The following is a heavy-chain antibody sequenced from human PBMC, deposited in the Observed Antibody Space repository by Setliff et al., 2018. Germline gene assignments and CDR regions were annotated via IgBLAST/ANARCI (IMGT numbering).Heavy chain of an antibody. J-gene: IGHJ4*02. CDR1: GFDFSSYG. CDR2: IVQSSHT. Sequence: GGSLRLSCVASGFDFSSYGMHWVRQAPGKGLEWVSGIVQSSHTFYADSMEGRFTISRDNTRNTISLQIDDLRAEDTATYYCAKDRVPDGIWEFDSWGQGRLVTVSS. CDR3: AKDRVPDGIWEFDS. V-gene: IGHV3-33*03. D-gene: IGHD1-26*01.